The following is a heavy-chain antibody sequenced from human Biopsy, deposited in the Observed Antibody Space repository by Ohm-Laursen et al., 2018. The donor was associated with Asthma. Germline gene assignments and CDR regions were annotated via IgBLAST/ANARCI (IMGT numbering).Heavy chain of an antibody. D-gene: IGHD4-23*01. CDR1: GFSFSNFA. J-gene: IGHJ3*02. Sequence: LSLTCAASGFSFSNFATHWVRQAPGKGLEWVGVISKDASTQDYADSVKGRFTMARDNSKNTLSLQMNSLRAEDTAVYYCARAYGGSFFSGSFDIWGQGTMVTVSS. V-gene: IGHV3-30*07. CDR3: ARAYGGSFFSGSFDI. CDR2: ISKDASTQ.